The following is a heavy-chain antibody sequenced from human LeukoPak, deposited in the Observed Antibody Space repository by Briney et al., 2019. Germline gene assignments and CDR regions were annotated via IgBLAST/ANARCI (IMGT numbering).Heavy chain of an antibody. CDR2: IYYSGST. Sequence: SATLSLTCTVSGGSISSYYWSWIRQPPGKGLEWIGYIYYSGSTNYNPSLKSRVTISVDTSKNQFSLKLSSVTAADTAVYYCASSITGTDFYFDYWGQGTLVTVSS. CDR1: GGSISSYY. V-gene: IGHV4-59*01. CDR3: ASSITGTDFYFDY. J-gene: IGHJ4*02. D-gene: IGHD1-20*01.